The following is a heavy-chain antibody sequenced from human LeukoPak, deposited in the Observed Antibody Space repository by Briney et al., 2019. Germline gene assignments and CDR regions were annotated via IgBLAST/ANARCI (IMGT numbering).Heavy chain of an antibody. V-gene: IGHV3-7*05. CDR1: GFTFSRYW. J-gene: IGHJ4*02. CDR2: IKQDGSEK. D-gene: IGHD4-11*01. Sequence: GRSLRLSCAGSGFTFSRYWMSWVRQAPGKGLEWVANIKQDGSEKYYVDSVKGRFTISKDNAKNSLYLQMNSLRAEDTAMYYCARDDHYSSWNWGQGTLVTVSS. CDR3: ARDDHYSSWN.